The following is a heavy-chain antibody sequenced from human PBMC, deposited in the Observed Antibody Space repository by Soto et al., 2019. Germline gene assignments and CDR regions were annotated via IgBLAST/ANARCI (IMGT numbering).Heavy chain of an antibody. V-gene: IGHV5-51*01. CDR2: IYPGDSDT. CDR1: GYNFNPYW. D-gene: IGHD5-12*01. Sequence: GESLKISCEGSGYNFNPYWIGWVRQMPGKGLEWMAPIYPGDSDTRYSPSFEGQVTLPVDRSISTAYLQWSSLKASDTAIYYCATSTVSYVDIVSSTTRGYFDHWGQGTLVTVSS. CDR3: ATSTVSYVDIVSSTTRGYFDH. J-gene: IGHJ4*02.